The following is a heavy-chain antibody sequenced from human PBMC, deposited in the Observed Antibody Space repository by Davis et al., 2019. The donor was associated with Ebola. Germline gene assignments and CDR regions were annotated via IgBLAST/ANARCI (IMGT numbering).Heavy chain of an antibody. V-gene: IGHV3-30*02. CDR1: GFTFSSYG. J-gene: IGHJ4*02. CDR3: ARDVPTYYYDSSGYYLSYYFDY. D-gene: IGHD3-22*01. Sequence: PGGSLRLSCAASGFTFSSYGMHWVRQAPGKGLEWVAFIRYDGSNKYYADSVKGRFTISRDNSKNSLYLQMNSLRAEDTAVYYCARDVPTYYYDSSGYYLSYYFDYWGQGTLVTVSS. CDR2: IRYDGSNK.